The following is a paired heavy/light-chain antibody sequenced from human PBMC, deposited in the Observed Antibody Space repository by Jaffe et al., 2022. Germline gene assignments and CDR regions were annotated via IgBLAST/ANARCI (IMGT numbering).Heavy chain of an antibody. D-gene: IGHD3-10*01. CDR3: AKDVSYYGWGIKNDAFDM. CDR2: ISGTGENI. V-gene: IGHV3-23*01. CDR1: GFTFSGYA. J-gene: IGHJ3*02. Sequence: EVQLLESGGALVQPGGSLRLSCAASGFTFSGYAMSWVRQAPGQGPEWVTTISGTGENIFYADSVKGRFTVSRDNWQNRLYLQMDSLRADETAVYYCAKDVSYYGWGIKNDAFDMWGQGTVVTVSS.
Light chain of an antibody. V-gene: IGKV3-15*01. CDR3: QHSTNWPRT. CDR1: QSVSGH. J-gene: IGKJ1*01. Sequence: EIVLTQSPATLSVSPGERATLSCRATQSVSGHLAWYQQKPGQAPRLLIYGTSTRATGVPARFSGGGSGTDFTLTISSLQSEDFAVYYCQHSTNWPRTFGQGTKVELK. CDR2: GTS.